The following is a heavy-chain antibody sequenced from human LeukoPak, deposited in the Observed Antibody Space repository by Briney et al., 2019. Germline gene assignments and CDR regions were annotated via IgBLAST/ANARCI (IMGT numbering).Heavy chain of an antibody. CDR1: GFTFSTHA. CDR2: ISASGGST. Sequence: GGSLRLSCAASGFTFSTHAMSWVRQAPGKGLEWVSDISASGGSTYYADSVKGRFTVSRDNAKNTLYLQMNSPTTEDTAVYYCARDVQAGPGYWGQGTLVTVSS. CDR3: ARDVQAGPGY. D-gene: IGHD6-19*01. V-gene: IGHV3-23*01. J-gene: IGHJ4*02.